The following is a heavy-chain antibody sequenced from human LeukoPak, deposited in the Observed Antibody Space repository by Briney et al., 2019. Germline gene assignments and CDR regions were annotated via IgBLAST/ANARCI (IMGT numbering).Heavy chain of an antibody. V-gene: IGHV1-2*02. J-gene: IGHJ3*02. CDR2: FNPNSVDT. D-gene: IGHD1-26*01. CDR3: ARGSEVGGTEKNALDI. CDR1: GYTFTGYY. Sequence: ASVKVSCKTSGYTFTGYYIHWVRQAPGQGLEWMGWFNPNSVDTRYAQKFQDRVTMTSDTSIATAYMELSGLRSDDTALYYCARGSEVGGTEKNALDIWGQGTMVTVSS.